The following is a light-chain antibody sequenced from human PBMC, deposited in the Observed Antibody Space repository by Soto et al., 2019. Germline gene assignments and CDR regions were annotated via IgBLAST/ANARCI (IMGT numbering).Light chain of an antibody. CDR1: SSGVGSYNL. J-gene: IGLJ1*01. CDR2: EVS. Sequence: QSVLTQPASVSGSPGQSITISCTGTSSGVGSYNLVSWYQQHPGKAPKLMIYEVSKRPSGVSNRFSGSKSGNTASLTISGLQAEDEADYYCCSYAGSSTFVVFGTGTKVTVL. V-gene: IGLV2-23*02. CDR3: CSYAGSSTFVV.